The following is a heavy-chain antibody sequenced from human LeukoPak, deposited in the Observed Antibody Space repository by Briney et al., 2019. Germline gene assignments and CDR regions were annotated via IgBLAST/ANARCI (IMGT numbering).Heavy chain of an antibody. D-gene: IGHD3-10*01. Sequence: SETLSLTCTVSGGSISSSTYYWGWIRQPPGKGLEWIGSMYYSGSTYYNSSLKSRVTMFVDTSKNQFSLKLSSVTAADTAVYYCAREQGYYYGSGSYFLLDVWGQGTTVTVSS. CDR1: GGSISSSTYY. CDR2: MYYSGST. J-gene: IGHJ6*02. V-gene: IGHV4-39*02. CDR3: AREQGYYYGSGSYFLLDV.